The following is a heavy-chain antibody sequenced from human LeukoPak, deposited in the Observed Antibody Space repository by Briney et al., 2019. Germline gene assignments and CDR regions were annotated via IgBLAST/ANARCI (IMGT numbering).Heavy chain of an antibody. CDR1: GDSISSYY. CDR2: IFNSGST. D-gene: IGHD3-10*01. V-gene: IGHV4-59*01. CDR3: ARGEWEFGLFFDY. J-gene: IGHJ4*02. Sequence: PSETLSLICTVSGDSISSYYWSWIRQPPGKGLEWIGYIFNSGSTNYNPSLKSRVTISVDTSKNQFSLKLSSVTAADTAVYYCARGEWEFGLFFDYWGQGTLVTVSS.